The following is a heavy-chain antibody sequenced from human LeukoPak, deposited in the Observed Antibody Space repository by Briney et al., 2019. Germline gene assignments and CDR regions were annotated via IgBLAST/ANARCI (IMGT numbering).Heavy chain of an antibody. D-gene: IGHD1-26*01. V-gene: IGHV3-7*01. J-gene: IGHJ6*03. CDR1: GFTFSSYA. CDR3: TRDRESGSVVHYYYYMDV. CDR2: IKQDGSEK. Sequence: PGGSLRLXCAASGFTFSSYAMSWVRQAPGKGLEWVANIKQDGSEKDYLDSVKGRFTISRDNTKNSLYLQMNSLRAEDTAVYYCTRDRESGSVVHYYYYMDVWGKGTTVTVSS.